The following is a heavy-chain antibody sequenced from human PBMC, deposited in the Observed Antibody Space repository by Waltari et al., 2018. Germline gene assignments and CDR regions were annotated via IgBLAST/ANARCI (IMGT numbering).Heavy chain of an antibody. CDR2: IYYSGSI. J-gene: IGHJ4*02. CDR1: GGSISSYY. Sequence: QVQLQESGPGLVKPSETLSLTCTVSGGSISSYYWSWIRQHPGKGLEWIGYIYYSGSINSNPSLIRRVTISVDTSNNHFSLKLSSVTAADAALYYCAREVFNSWTFDYWGQGTLVTVSS. V-gene: IGHV4-59*01. D-gene: IGHD1-20*01. CDR3: AREVFNSWTFDY.